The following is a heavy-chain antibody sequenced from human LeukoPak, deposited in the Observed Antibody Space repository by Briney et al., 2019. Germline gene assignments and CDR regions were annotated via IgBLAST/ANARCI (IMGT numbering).Heavy chain of an antibody. Sequence: TVKVSCKASGGTFSSYAISWVRQAPGQGLEWMGGIIPIFGTANYAQKFQGRVTITADESTSTAYMELSSLRSEDTAVYYCAREGYCSGGSCYSRWFDPWGQGTLVTVSS. CDR2: IIPIFGTA. J-gene: IGHJ5*02. CDR3: AREGYCSGGSCYSRWFDP. CDR1: GGTFSSYA. D-gene: IGHD2-15*01. V-gene: IGHV1-69*13.